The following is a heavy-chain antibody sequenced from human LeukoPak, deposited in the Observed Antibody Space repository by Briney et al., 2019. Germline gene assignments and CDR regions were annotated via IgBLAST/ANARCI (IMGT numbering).Heavy chain of an antibody. V-gene: IGHV3-23*01. Sequence: GGSLRLSCAASGFTFSSYAMSWVRQAPGKGLEWVSAISGSGGSTYYADSVKGRFTISRDNAKNSLYLQMNSLRDEDTAVYYCARAYSGYDSRAFDIWGQGTMVTVSS. J-gene: IGHJ3*02. CDR3: ARAYSGYDSRAFDI. CDR1: GFTFSSYA. CDR2: ISGSGGST. D-gene: IGHD5-12*01.